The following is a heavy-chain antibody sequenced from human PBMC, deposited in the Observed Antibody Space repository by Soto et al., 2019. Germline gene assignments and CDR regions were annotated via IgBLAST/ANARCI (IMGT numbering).Heavy chain of an antibody. D-gene: IGHD3-3*02. Sequence: DVQLLESGGGLVQPGGSLRFSCAAPGINFLTYAMAWVRQAPGKGLEWVSVISSRGITYYADSVKGRFTISRDISNSTLFLQMNSLRVEDTAVYYCTKMGTSIWYMDYFDYWGRGSLVIVSS. CDR2: ISSRGIT. CDR3: TKMGTSIWYMDYFDY. V-gene: IGHV3-23*01. CDR1: GINFLTYA. J-gene: IGHJ4*02.